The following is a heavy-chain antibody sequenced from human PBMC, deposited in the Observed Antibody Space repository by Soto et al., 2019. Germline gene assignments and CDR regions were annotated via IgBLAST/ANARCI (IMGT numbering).Heavy chain of an antibody. CDR3: ARSPEATVTALDY. J-gene: IGHJ4*02. CDR1: GGSISSGGYY. V-gene: IGHV4-31*03. D-gene: IGHD4-17*01. CDR2: IYYSGST. Sequence: QVQLQESGPGLVKPSQTLSLTCTVSGGSISSGGYYWSWIRQHPGKGLEWIGYIYYSGSTYYNPSLKRRVTISVDTSKNQCSRKRSSVTAADTAVYYGARSPEATVTALDYWGQGTLVTVSS.